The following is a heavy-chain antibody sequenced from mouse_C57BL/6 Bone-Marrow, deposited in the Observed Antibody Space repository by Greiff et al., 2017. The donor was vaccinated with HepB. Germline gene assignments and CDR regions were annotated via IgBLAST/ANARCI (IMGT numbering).Heavy chain of an antibody. D-gene: IGHD2-1*01. V-gene: IGHV5-9-1*02. CDR3: TRSRGYGNYFDY. CDR1: GFTFSSYA. Sequence: EVMLVESGEGLVKPGGSLKLSCAASGFTFSSYAMSWVRQTPEKRLEWVAYISSGGDYIYYADTVKGRFTISRDNARNTLYLQMSSLKSEDTAMYYCTRSRGYGNYFDYWGQGTTLTVSS. CDR2: ISSGGDYI. J-gene: IGHJ2*01.